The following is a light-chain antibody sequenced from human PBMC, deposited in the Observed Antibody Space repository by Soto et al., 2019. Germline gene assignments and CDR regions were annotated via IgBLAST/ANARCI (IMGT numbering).Light chain of an antibody. J-gene: IGLJ1*01. V-gene: IGLV2-11*01. CDR3: CSYAGGYIYL. CDR2: DVT. CDR1: SSDVGGYNY. Sequence: QSVLTQPRSVSGSPGQSVTISCTGTSSDVGGYNYVAWYRHHPGKAPKLMIYDVTKWPSGVPERFSGSKSGNTASLTISGLQAEDEADYFCCSYAGGYIYLFGTGTKV.